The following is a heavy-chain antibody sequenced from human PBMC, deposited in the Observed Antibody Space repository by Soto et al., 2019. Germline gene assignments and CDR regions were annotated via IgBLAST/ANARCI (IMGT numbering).Heavy chain of an antibody. CDR3: AREKGGLRGTSLDP. V-gene: IGHV1-8*01. Sequence: QVQLVQSGAEVKKPGASVKVSCKASGYTFTRYDINWVRQATGQGLEGMGWMNTNSGNTGYAQKFQGRVTMTRNTSISTAYMDLSSLRSEDTAVYYCAREKGGLRGTSLDPWGQGTRVTVPS. D-gene: IGHD5-12*01. J-gene: IGHJ5*02. CDR1: GYTFTRYD. CDR2: MNTNSGNT.